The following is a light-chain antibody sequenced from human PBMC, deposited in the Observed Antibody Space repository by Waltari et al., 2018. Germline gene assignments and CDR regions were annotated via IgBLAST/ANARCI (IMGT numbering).Light chain of an antibody. CDR3: QQYYSTCQ. Sequence: DIVMTQSPDSLAVSLGETATINCKSSQSGLHSSNNKNYLAWYQQKPGQPPKLLIYWASTRESGVPDRVSGSGSGTDFTLTISSLQAEDVAVYYCQQYYSTCQFGQGTKVEIK. CDR2: WAS. CDR1: QSGLHSSNNKNY. J-gene: IGKJ1*01. V-gene: IGKV4-1*01.